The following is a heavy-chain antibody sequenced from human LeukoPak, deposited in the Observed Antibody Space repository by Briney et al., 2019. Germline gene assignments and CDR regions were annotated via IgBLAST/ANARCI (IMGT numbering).Heavy chain of an antibody. CDR1: GFTFSSYS. J-gene: IGHJ4*02. Sequence: GGSLRLSCAASGFTFSSYSMNWVRQAPGKGLEWVSSISSSSSYIYYADSVKGRFTISRDNAKNSLYLQMNSLRAEDTAMYYCARDRGTGYSGYDLFYWGQGTLVTVSS. CDR2: ISSSSSYI. D-gene: IGHD5-12*01. CDR3: ARDRGTGYSGYDLFY. V-gene: IGHV3-21*01.